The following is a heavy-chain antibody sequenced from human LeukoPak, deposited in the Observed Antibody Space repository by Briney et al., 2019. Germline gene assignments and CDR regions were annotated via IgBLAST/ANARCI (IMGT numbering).Heavy chain of an antibody. CDR2: INHSGST. V-gene: IGHV4-34*01. CDR3: AILAGPLAFDY. CDR1: AGSFSGYF. D-gene: IGHD3-10*01. Sequence: KPSETLSLTCAVYAGSFSGYFWSWIRQPPGKGLEWIGEINHSGSTSYNPSLKSRVTILLDTSKNQFSLRLSSVTAADTAVYYCAILAGPLAFDYWGQGTLVTVSS. J-gene: IGHJ4*02.